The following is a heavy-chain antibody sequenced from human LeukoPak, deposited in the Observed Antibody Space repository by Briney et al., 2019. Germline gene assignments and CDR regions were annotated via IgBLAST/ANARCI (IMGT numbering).Heavy chain of an antibody. V-gene: IGHV4-30-2*01. CDR2: IYHSGST. Sequence: SQTLSLTCAVSGVSISSGGYSWSWIRQPPGKGLEWIGYIYHSGSTCYNPSLKSRVTISVDRSKNQFSLKLSSVTAADTAVYYCARGGGLGYCSGGSCYAVFDYWGQGTLVTVSS. CDR3: ARGGGLGYCSGGSCYAVFDY. D-gene: IGHD2-15*01. CDR1: GVSISSGGYS. J-gene: IGHJ4*02.